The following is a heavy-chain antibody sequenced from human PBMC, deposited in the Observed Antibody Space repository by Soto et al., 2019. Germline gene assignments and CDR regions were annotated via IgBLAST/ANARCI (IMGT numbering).Heavy chain of an antibody. CDR1: GGSISSYY. V-gene: IGHV4-59*01. J-gene: IGHJ6*03. D-gene: IGHD7-27*01. CDR2: IYYSGST. Sequence: PSETLSLTCTVSGGSISSYYWSWIRQPPGKGLEWIGYIYYSGSTNYNPSLKSRVTISVDTSKNQFSLKLSSVTAADTAVYYCARNPHQISNFYHSYYYYYMDVWGKGKTVTVS. CDR3: ARNPHQISNFYHSYYYYYMDV.